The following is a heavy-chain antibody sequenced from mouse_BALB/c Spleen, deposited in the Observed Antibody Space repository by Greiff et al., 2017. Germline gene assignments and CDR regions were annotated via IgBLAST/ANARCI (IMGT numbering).Heavy chain of an antibody. CDR1: GFTFSSYA. CDR3: ARDGNYVDYAMDY. D-gene: IGHD2-1*01. Sequence: EVQLVESGGGLVKPGGSLKLSCAASGFTFSSYAMSWVRQTPEKRLEWVASISSGGSTYYPDSVKGRFTISRDNARNILYLQMSSLRSEDTAMYYCARDGNYVDYAMDYWGQGTSVTVSS. V-gene: IGHV5-6-5*01. CDR2: ISSGGST. J-gene: IGHJ4*01.